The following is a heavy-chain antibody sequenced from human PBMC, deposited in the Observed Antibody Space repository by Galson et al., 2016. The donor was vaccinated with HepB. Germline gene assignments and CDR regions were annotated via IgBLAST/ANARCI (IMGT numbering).Heavy chain of an antibody. CDR1: GYTFTSYG. Sequence: SVKVSCKASGYTFTSYGISWVRQAPGQGLEWMGWISASKGKTNYAQNLRGRVTMTTDTYTSTVYMELRSLRSDDTAVYYCARDGDYLLDSWGQGTLVTVSP. J-gene: IGHJ4*02. V-gene: IGHV1-18*01. CDR3: ARDGDYLLDS. CDR2: ISASKGKT. D-gene: IGHD3-16*01.